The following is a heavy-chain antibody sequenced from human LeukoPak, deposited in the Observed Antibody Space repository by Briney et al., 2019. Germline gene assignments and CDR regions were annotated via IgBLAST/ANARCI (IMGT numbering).Heavy chain of an antibody. Sequence: GASVKVSCKASGYTFTGYYMHWVRQAPGQGLEWMGWINPNSGGTNYAQKFQGRATMTRDTSISTAYMELSRLRSDDTAVYYCALDSSGYDAFDIWGQGTMVTVSS. J-gene: IGHJ3*02. V-gene: IGHV1-2*02. CDR2: INPNSGGT. CDR1: GYTFTGYY. CDR3: ALDSSGYDAFDI. D-gene: IGHD3-22*01.